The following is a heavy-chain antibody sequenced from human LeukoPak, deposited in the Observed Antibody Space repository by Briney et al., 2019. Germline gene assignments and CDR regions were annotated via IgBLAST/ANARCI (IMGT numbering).Heavy chain of an antibody. CDR2: IGTYNGNT. Sequence: PWASVKVSCKGSGYTFDRYGVTWVRQAPGQGLEWMGWIGTYNGNTTYAQKIQGRVTMTTDTSTNTVYMDLRSLRSDDTAVYYCARDLGHCRNVICSSSAYWGRGALVTVSS. V-gene: IGHV1-18*01. CDR3: ARDLGHCRNVICSSSAY. CDR1: GYTFDRYG. J-gene: IGHJ4*02. D-gene: IGHD1-14*01.